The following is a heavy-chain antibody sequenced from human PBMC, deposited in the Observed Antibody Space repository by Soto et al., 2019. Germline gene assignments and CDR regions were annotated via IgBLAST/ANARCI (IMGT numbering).Heavy chain of an antibody. CDR2: ISSSSSYI. D-gene: IGHD6-19*01. Sequence: GGSLRLSCAASGFTFSSYSMNWVRQAPGKGLEWVSSISSSSSYIYYADSVKGRFTISRDNAKNSLYLQMNSLRAEDTAVYYCARAGPNGSGWRSYYYYGMDVWGQGTTVTVSS. J-gene: IGHJ6*02. CDR1: GFTFSSYS. CDR3: ARAGPNGSGWRSYYYYGMDV. V-gene: IGHV3-21*01.